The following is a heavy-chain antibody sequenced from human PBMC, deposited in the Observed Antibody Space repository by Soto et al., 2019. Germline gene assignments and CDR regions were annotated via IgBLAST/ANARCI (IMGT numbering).Heavy chain of an antibody. J-gene: IGHJ6*04. D-gene: IGHD2-21*01. CDR3: ARGAYCGGDCYYYGVDV. V-gene: IGHV1-3*01. CDR2: INAGNDNT. CDR1: GYTFTNYA. Sequence: ASVKVSCKASGYTFTNYAMHWVRQAPGQRLEWMGWINAGNDNTKYSQKFQGRVTITRDTSASTAYMELSSLTSEDTAVYYCARGAYCGGDCYYYGVDVWGKGTTVTVSS.